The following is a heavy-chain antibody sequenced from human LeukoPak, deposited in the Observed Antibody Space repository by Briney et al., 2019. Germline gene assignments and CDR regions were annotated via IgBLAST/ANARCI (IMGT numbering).Heavy chain of an antibody. D-gene: IGHD3-10*01. CDR3: AKDRGIISDY. CDR2: ISSCGSTI. CDR1: GFTFSSYE. V-gene: IGHV3-48*03. J-gene: IGHJ4*02. Sequence: GGSLRLSCAASGFTFSSYEMNWVRQAPGKGLEWVSYISSCGSTIYYADSVKGRFTISRDNSKNTLYLQMNSLRAEDTAVYYCAKDRGIISDYWGQGTLVTVSS.